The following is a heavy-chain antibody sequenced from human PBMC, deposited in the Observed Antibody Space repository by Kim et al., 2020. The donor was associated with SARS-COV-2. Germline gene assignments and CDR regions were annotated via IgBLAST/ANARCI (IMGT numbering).Heavy chain of an antibody. J-gene: IGHJ4*02. CDR3: ARPFLATPRRFLGLLQFDF. V-gene: IGHV4-39*01. D-gene: IGHD3-10*01. CDR2: ICYSGST. CDR1: GASISSSGYY. Sequence: SETLSLTCTVSGASISSSGYYWGWIRQPPGKGLEWIGSICYSGSTYYNPSLKSRVTISVDTSKNQFSLKLSSVTAADTAVYYCARPFLATPRRFLGLLQFDFWGRGTLVTVSS.